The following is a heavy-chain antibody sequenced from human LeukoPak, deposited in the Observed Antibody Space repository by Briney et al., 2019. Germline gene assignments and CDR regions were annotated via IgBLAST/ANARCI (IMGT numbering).Heavy chain of an antibody. CDR2: LDPSGSQK. CDR3: AIWTSGNY. Sequence: GGSLRLSCAASGFTFNRSWMNWVRQAPGKGLEWVANLDPSGSQKRYVDSVKGRFIISKDNPGATLYLDMYSLRAEDTAIYYCAIWTSGNYWGQGTLVTVSS. CDR1: GFTFNRSW. V-gene: IGHV3-7*01. J-gene: IGHJ4*02. D-gene: IGHD1-1*01.